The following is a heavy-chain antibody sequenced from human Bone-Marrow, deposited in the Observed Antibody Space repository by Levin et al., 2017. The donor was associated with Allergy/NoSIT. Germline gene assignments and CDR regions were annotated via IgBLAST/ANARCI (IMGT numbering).Heavy chain of an antibody. Sequence: SGPTLVKPTQTLTLTCTFSGFSLSTSGMRVSWIRQPPGKALERLARIDWDDDKFYSASLKTRLTISKDTSRNQVILIMTNMDPVDTATYYCARLPRAGTYDYWGQGTLVTVSS. J-gene: IGHJ4*02. D-gene: IGHD6-13*01. CDR1: GFSLSTSGMR. V-gene: IGHV2-70*04. CDR2: IDWDDDK. CDR3: ARLPRAGTYDY.